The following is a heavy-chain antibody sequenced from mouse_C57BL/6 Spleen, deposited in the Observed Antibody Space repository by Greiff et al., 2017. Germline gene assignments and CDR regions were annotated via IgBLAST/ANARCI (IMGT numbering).Heavy chain of an antibody. D-gene: IGHD1-1*01. CDR2: IDPSDSYT. V-gene: IGHV1-69*01. J-gene: IGHJ2*01. CDR3: ARRDYYGSSYDY. CDR1: GYTFTSYW. Sequence: QVQLQQPGAALVMPGASVKLSCKASGYTFTSYWMHWVKQRPGQGLEWIGEIDPSDSYTNYNQKFKGKSTLTVDKSSSTAYMQLSSLTSEDSAVYYCARRDYYGSSYDYWGQGTTLTVSS.